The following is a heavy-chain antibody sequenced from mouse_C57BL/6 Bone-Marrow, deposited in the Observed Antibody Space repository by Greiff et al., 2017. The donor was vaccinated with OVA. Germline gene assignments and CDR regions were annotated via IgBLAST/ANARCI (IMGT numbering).Heavy chain of an antibody. V-gene: IGHV5-12*01. Sequence: EVKLVESGGGLVQPGGSLKLSCAASGFTFSDYYMYWVRQTPEKRLEWVAYISNGGGSTYYPDTVKGRFTISRDNAKNTLYLQMSRLKSEDTAMYYCARVYYYGSSLDYWGQGTTLTVSS. CDR2: ISNGGGST. J-gene: IGHJ2*01. CDR1: GFTFSDYY. D-gene: IGHD1-1*01. CDR3: ARVYYYGSSLDY.